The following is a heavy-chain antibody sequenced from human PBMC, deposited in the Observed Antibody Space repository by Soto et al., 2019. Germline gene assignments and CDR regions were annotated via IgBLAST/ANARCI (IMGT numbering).Heavy chain of an antibody. CDR1: GFTFSSYA. Sequence: GGSLRLSCAASGFTFSSYAMDWVRQAPGKGLEWVAVISYDGSQKYYADSVEGRFTISRDNSKNTLFLQMNSLRAEDTAVYYCARDRHPLGYCNNGVCYGNGSPDYWGQGPLVTVSS. CDR3: ARDRHPLGYCNNGVCYGNGSPDY. V-gene: IGHV3-30-3*01. D-gene: IGHD2-8*01. CDR2: ISYDGSQK. J-gene: IGHJ4*02.